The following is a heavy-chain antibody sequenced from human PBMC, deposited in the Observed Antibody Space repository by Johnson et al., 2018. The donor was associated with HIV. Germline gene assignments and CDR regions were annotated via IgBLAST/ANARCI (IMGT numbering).Heavy chain of an antibody. CDR2: IWYDGSNK. D-gene: IGHD6-6*01. CDR1: GFTFSSYG. CDR3: ATLEYSSSPGGYGAFDI. V-gene: IGHV3-33*01. J-gene: IGHJ3*02. Sequence: QMQLVGSGGGVVQPGRSLRLSCAASGFTFSSYGMHWVRQAPGKGLEWVAVIWYDGSNKYYGDSVKGRFTIYRDNFKNTLYLQMNSLRAEDTAVYYCATLEYSSSPGGYGAFDIWGQGTMVTVSS.